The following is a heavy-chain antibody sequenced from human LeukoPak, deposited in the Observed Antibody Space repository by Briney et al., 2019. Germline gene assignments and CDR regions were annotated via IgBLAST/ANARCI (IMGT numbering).Heavy chain of an antibody. Sequence: GASVKVSCKASGYTFTSYAMNWVRQAPGQGLEWMGWINTNTGNPTYAQGFTGRFVFSLDTSVSTAYLQISSLKAEDTAVYYCARRSSPPGIAVAGRDPPDVWGQGTTVTVSS. CDR3: ARRSSPPGIAVAGRDPPDV. CDR1: GYTFTSYA. D-gene: IGHD6-19*01. J-gene: IGHJ6*02. V-gene: IGHV7-4-1*02. CDR2: INTNTGNP.